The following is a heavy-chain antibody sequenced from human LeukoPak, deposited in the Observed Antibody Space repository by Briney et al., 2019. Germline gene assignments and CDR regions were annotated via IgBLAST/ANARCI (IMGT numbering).Heavy chain of an antibody. Sequence: PGGSLRLSCAASGFTFSNYAMSWVRQAPGKGLEWVSASGSGGNTYYADSVKGRFTISRDNSKNTLYLQMNSLRAEDTAVYYCARGRYSSTTYYFDSWGQGTLVTVPS. CDR2: SGSGGNT. CDR1: GFTFSNYA. V-gene: IGHV3-23*01. D-gene: IGHD6-13*01. CDR3: ARGRYSSTTYYFDS. J-gene: IGHJ4*02.